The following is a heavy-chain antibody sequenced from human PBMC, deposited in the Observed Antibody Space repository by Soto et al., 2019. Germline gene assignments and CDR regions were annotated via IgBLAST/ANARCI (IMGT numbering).Heavy chain of an antibody. Sequence: PSETLSLTCTVSGGSISSYYWSWIRQPPGKGLEWIGYIYYSGSTNYNPSLKSRVTISVDTSKNQFYLKLTSVSAADTALYYCAIDVTADRTGLFDPWGQGTLVPVSS. J-gene: IGHJ5*02. CDR3: AIDVTADRTGLFDP. V-gene: IGHV4-59*01. D-gene: IGHD2-21*02. CDR2: IYYSGST. CDR1: GGSISSYY.